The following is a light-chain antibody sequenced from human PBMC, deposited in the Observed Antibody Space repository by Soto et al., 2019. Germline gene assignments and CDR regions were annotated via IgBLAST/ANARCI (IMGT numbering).Light chain of an antibody. Sequence: DLQMTQSPSSLSASVGDRVTITCQARQDIRKYLNWYQQKPGKAPKLLIFDASNLGTGVPSRFSASGSGTDFTFTISSLQPDDIATYYCQQYSSLLPYTFGQGTKLEI. CDR2: DAS. J-gene: IGKJ2*01. CDR1: QDIRKY. V-gene: IGKV1-33*01. CDR3: QQYSSLLPYT.